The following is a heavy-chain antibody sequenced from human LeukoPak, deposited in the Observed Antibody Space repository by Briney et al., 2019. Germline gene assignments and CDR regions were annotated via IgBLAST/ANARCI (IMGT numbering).Heavy chain of an antibody. CDR3: AKAYGDYVGSFDN. J-gene: IGHJ4*02. D-gene: IGHD4-17*01. CDR2: FSGSGGST. CDR1: GLTFSYYA. Sequence: GGSLRLSCAASGLTFSYYAMNWVRQAPGKGLEWVSAFSGSGGSTYYADSVKGRFTISRDNSKNTLYLQMNTLTAEDTAVHYCAKAYGDYVGSFDNWGQGTLVTVSS. V-gene: IGHV3-23*01.